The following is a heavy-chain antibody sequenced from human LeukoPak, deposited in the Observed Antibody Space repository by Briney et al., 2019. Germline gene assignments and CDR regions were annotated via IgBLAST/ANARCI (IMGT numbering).Heavy chain of an antibody. D-gene: IGHD6-19*01. V-gene: IGHV4-59*01. CDR2: IYYNGNT. CDR1: GGSINNYY. J-gene: IGHJ5*02. Sequence: SETLSLTCTLSGGSINNYYWSWIRQPPGKGLEWIGYIYYNGNTNYNPSLKSRVTISVDTSKNQFSLRLSSVTAADTAVYFCAREYSSGLSWFDPWGQGTLVTVSS. CDR3: AREYSSGLSWFDP.